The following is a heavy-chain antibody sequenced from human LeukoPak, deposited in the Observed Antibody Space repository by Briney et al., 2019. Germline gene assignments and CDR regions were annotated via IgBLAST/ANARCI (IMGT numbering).Heavy chain of an antibody. D-gene: IGHD3-22*01. CDR2: IYYSGST. CDR1: GGSISSYY. V-gene: IGHV4-59*08. CDR3: ARSFDYYDSSGYYYGMDV. J-gene: IGHJ6*02. Sequence: PSETPSLTCTVSGGSISSYYWSWIRQPPGKGLEWIGYIYYSGSTNYNPSLKSRVTISVDTSKNQFSLKLSSVTAADTAVYYCARSFDYYDSSGYYYGMDVWGQGTTVTVSS.